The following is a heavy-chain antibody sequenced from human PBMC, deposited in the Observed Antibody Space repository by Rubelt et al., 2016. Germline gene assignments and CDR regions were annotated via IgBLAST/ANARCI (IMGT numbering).Heavy chain of an antibody. CDR2: ILPILGIA. J-gene: IGHJ3*02. CDR3: ARDPRSYHAFDI. CDR1: GGTFSSYA. V-gene: IGHV1-69*04. Sequence: QVQLVQSGAEVQKPWSSVKVSCKASGGTFSSYAISWVRQAPGQGLEWMGRILPILGIANYAQKVHGRVTITADKSTSTADVELSSLRSDDTAVYYCARDPRSYHAFDIWGQGRMVTVSS. D-gene: IGHD1-26*01.